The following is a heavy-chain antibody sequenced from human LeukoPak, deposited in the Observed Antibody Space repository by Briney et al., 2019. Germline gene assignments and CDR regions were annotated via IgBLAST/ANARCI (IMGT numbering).Heavy chain of an antibody. CDR3: ARAPMAITTSAFPDAFDF. CDR1: GDSFSGHY. J-gene: IGHJ3*01. D-gene: IGHD5-12*01. Sequence: PSETLSLTCTVSGDSFSGHYWSWIRQTPGKGLEWIGYVSYSGGTNYNPSLKRRGSISLDTSKNQFSLKLSSPAAADPAVYYCARAPMAITTSAFPDAFDFWGQGTMVTVSS. CDR2: VSYSGGT. V-gene: IGHV4-59*11.